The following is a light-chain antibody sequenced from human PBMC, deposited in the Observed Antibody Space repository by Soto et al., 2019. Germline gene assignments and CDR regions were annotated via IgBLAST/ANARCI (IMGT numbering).Light chain of an antibody. J-gene: IGKJ3*01. CDR3: QQRSNWPPST. CDR1: QSVSSY. V-gene: IGKV3-11*01. CDR2: DAS. Sequence: EIVLTQSPATLSLSPGERATLSCRASQSVSSYLAWYQQKPGQAPRLLLYDASNRATGIPARFSGSGSGTDFTLTISSLEPEDFAVDYCQQRSNWPPSTFGPGTKVDI.